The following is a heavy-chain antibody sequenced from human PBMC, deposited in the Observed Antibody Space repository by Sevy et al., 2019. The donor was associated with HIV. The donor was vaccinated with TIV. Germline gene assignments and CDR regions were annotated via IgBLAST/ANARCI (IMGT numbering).Heavy chain of an antibody. Sequence: RGSLRLSCVASGFTFSDSYMSWIRQAPGKGLEWVSQISSSAFSSNHADSVKGRFTISRDNAKNSLYLQMNSLGADDTAVYYCARDVLRFDLWGQGTLVTVSS. CDR1: GFTFSDSY. J-gene: IGHJ5*02. V-gene: IGHV3-11*06. D-gene: IGHD5-12*01. CDR3: ARDVLRFDL. CDR2: ISSSAFSS.